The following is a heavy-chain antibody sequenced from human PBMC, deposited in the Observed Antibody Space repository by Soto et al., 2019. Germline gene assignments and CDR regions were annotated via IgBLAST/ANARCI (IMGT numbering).Heavy chain of an antibody. CDR2: ISFDGSNY. CDR1: GFTFSNYG. D-gene: IGHD3-10*01. Sequence: QVQLVESGGGVVQPGRSLRLSCAASGFTFSNYGMHWVRQAPGKGLEGVTVISFDGSNYYYADSVKGRFTVSRDNSENTLSLQMNSLRGEDTAVYYCARSTSSTLSYYYGMDVWGQGTTVTVSS. J-gene: IGHJ6*02. CDR3: ARSTSSTLSYYYGMDV. V-gene: IGHV3-30*03.